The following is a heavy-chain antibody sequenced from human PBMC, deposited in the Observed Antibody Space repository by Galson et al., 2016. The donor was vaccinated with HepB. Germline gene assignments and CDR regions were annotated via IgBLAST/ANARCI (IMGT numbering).Heavy chain of an antibody. D-gene: IGHD4-11*01. CDR2: TYYGSKWFN. J-gene: IGHJ5*02. CDR3: ARERATDPVLVPAESSNRFDP. Sequence: CAISGDSVSSISSAWSWIEQSPSRGLEWLGRTYYGSKWFNFYAGFVRSRITINADTSKNLFSLHLSSVTPDDTAVYFCARERATDPVLVPAESSNRFDPWGQGILVTVSS. V-gene: IGHV6-1*01. CDR1: GDSVSSISSA.